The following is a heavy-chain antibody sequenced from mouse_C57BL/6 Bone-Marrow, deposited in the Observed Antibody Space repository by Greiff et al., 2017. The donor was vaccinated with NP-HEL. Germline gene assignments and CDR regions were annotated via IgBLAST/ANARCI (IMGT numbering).Heavy chain of an antibody. J-gene: IGHJ3*01. CDR2: IDPENGDT. Sequence: EVQLQQSGAELVRPGASVKLSCTASGFNIKDDYMHWVKQRPEQGLEWIGWIDPENGDTEYASKFQGKATITADTSSNTAYLQLSSLTSEDTAVYYCTTGYGSSSAWFAYWGQGTLVTVSA. V-gene: IGHV14-4*01. CDR3: TTGYGSSSAWFAY. CDR1: GFNIKDDY. D-gene: IGHD1-1*01.